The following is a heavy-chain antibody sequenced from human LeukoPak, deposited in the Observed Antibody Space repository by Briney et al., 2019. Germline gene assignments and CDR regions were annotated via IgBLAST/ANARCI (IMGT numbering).Heavy chain of an antibody. Sequence: SETLSLTCTVSGGSISSYYWSWIRQPPGKGLEWIGEVNHSGSTNYNPSLKSRVTISVDTSKNQFSLKLSSVTAADTAVYYCAREMGYCSSTSCSYKSNWFDPWGQGTLVTVSS. CDR2: VNHSGST. CDR3: AREMGYCSSTSCSYKSNWFDP. V-gene: IGHV4-34*01. CDR1: GGSISSYY. D-gene: IGHD2-2*01. J-gene: IGHJ5*02.